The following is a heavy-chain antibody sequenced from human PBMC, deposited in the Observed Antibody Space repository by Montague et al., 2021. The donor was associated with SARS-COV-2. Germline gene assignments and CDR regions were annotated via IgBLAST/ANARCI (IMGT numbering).Heavy chain of an antibody. CDR1: GGSFSGYY. V-gene: IGHV4-34*01. Sequence: SETLSLTCAVYGGSFSGYYWNWIRQPPGKGLEWIGEINHSGSTNYNPSLKSRATMSVDTSKNKFSLKLSLVTAADTAVYYCARGARQGYGFRLGSFASGGQGTLVPGSS. CDR2: INHSGST. CDR3: ARGARQGYGFRLGSFAS. J-gene: IGHJ4*02. D-gene: IGHD3-10*01.